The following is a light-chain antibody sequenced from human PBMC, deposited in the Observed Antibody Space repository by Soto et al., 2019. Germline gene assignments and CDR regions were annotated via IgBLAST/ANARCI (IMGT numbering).Light chain of an antibody. J-gene: IGKJ2*01. CDR2: DVS. V-gene: IGKV3-20*01. Sequence: EIVLTQSPGTLSLSPGERATLSCRASQSVSGSYLAWYQHKPDQAPRLLIYDVSSRATGIPDRFSGSGSGTDFTLTTSRLEPEDFAVYFCQQYGGSPPGYVFGQGTKVDIK. CDR3: QQYGGSPPGYV. CDR1: QSVSGSY.